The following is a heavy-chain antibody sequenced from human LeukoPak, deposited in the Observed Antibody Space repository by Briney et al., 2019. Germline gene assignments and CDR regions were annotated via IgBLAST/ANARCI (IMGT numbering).Heavy chain of an antibody. D-gene: IGHD6-13*01. CDR1: GFTFSSYA. CDR2: ISSSGGST. V-gene: IGHV3-23*01. Sequence: GGSLRLSCAASGFTFSSYAMSWVRQAPGKGLEWVSAISSSGGSTYYADSVKGRFTISRDNSKNTLYLQMNSLRAEDTAVYYCAKVGIAAAGVREMEAFDIWGQGTMVTVSS. J-gene: IGHJ3*02. CDR3: AKVGIAAAGVREMEAFDI.